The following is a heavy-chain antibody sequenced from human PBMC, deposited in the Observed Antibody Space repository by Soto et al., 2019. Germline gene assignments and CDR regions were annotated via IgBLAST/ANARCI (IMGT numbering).Heavy chain of an antibody. J-gene: IGHJ4*02. V-gene: IGHV3-74*01. CDR1: GFTFSNSW. D-gene: IGHD1-1*01. CDR3: ARGPRGSSTGTGAH. Sequence: PGGSLRLSCAASGFTFSNSWMHWVRQAPGKGPVWVSRINSDGTTINSADSVKGRFTISRDNAKNTLYLEMNTLRADDSGLYYCARGPRGSSTGTGAHWGRGTLVTVSS. CDR2: INSDGTTI.